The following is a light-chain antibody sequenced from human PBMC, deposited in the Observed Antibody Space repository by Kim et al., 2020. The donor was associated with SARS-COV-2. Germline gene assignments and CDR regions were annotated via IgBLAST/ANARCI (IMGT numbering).Light chain of an antibody. V-gene: IGLV2-8*01. CDR1: SSDVGGYNY. CDR2: EVS. CDR3: SSYAGSNTVYV. J-gene: IGLJ1*01. Sequence: SVTISCNGTSSDVGGYNYVSWYQQHPGKAPKLMIYEVSKRPSGVPDRFSGSKSGNPASLTVSGLQAEDEADYYCSSYAGSNTVYVFGTGTKVTVL.